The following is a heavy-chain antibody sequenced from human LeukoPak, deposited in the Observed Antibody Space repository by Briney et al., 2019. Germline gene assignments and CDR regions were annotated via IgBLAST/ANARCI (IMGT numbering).Heavy chain of an antibody. Sequence: GGSLRLSCAASGFTFSSYAMSWVCQAPGKGLEWVSAISGSGGSTYYADSVKGRFTISRDNSKNTLYLQMNSLRAEDTAVYYCAKDLTAIPYDYVWGSYRPLYFDYWGQGTLVTVSS. CDR3: AKDLTAIPYDYVWGSYRPLYFDY. J-gene: IGHJ4*02. CDR1: GFTFSSYA. D-gene: IGHD3-16*02. V-gene: IGHV3-23*01. CDR2: ISGSGGST.